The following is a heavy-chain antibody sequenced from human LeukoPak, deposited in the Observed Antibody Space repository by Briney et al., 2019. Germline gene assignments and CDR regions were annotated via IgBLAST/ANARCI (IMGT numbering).Heavy chain of an antibody. D-gene: IGHD6-19*01. J-gene: IGHJ6*03. CDR2: MNPNSGNT. Sequence: ASVKVSCKASGYTFTSYDINWVRQATGQGLEWMGWMNPNSGNTGYAQKFQGRVTMTRNTSISTAYMEPSSLRSEDTALYYCARDGGWYKRGLDHYYYYMDVWGKGTTVIVSS. V-gene: IGHV1-8*01. CDR1: GYTFTSYD. CDR3: ARDGGWYKRGLDHYYYYMDV.